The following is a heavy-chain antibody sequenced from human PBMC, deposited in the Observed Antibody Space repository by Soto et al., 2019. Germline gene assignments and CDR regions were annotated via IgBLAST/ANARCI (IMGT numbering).Heavy chain of an antibody. V-gene: IGHV3-30-3*01. CDR3: ARVKCSSTSCYYYYGMDV. D-gene: IGHD2-2*01. CDR1: GFTFSSYA. Sequence: GGSLRLSCAASGFTFSSYAMHWVRQAPGKGLEWVAVISYDGSNKYYADSVKGRFTISRGNSKNTLYLQMNSLRAEDTAVYYCARVKCSSTSCYYYYGMDVWGQGTTVTVSS. CDR2: ISYDGSNK. J-gene: IGHJ6*02.